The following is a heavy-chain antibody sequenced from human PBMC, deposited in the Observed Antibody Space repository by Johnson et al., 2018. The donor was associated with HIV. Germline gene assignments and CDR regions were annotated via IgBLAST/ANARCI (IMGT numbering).Heavy chain of an antibody. CDR3: ARGGIIHDAFDI. V-gene: IGHV3-11*04. Sequence: AAGGVTISDSYMSWIRQAPGKGLEWVSYIRSSNSGSTTYYADSVKGRFTISRDNSQNTLYLQMSSLRAEDTAVYYCARGGIIHDAFDIWGQGTMVTVSS. J-gene: IGHJ3*02. D-gene: IGHD1-1*01. CDR2: IRSSNSGSTT. CDR1: GVTISDSY.